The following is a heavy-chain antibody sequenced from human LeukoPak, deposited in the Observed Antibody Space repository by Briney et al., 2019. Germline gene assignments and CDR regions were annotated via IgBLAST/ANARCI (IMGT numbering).Heavy chain of an antibody. V-gene: IGHV4-59*06. CDR1: DGSITSYY. J-gene: IGHJ4*02. Sequence: SETLSLTCTVSDGSITSYYWSWIRQHPGKGLEWIGYIYYSGSTYYNPSLKSRVTISVDTSKNQFSLKLSSVTAADTAVYYCARKTKGYSYGYGDYWGQGTLVTVSS. CDR2: IYYSGST. CDR3: ARKTKGYSYGYGDY. D-gene: IGHD5-18*01.